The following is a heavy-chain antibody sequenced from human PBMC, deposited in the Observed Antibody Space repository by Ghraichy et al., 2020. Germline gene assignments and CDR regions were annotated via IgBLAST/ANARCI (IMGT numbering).Heavy chain of an antibody. CDR2: IYYSGST. D-gene: IGHD6-19*01. CDR3: ARSDSSGWYGGTWFDP. V-gene: IGHV4-59*12. CDR1: DGSISNYY. J-gene: IGHJ5*02. Sequence: SETLSLTCAVSDGSISNYYWSWIRQPPGMGLEWIGYIYYSGSTNYNPSLKSRVSMSVDTSKNQISLKVTSVTAADTAVYFCARSDSSGWYGGTWFDPWGQGTLVTVSS.